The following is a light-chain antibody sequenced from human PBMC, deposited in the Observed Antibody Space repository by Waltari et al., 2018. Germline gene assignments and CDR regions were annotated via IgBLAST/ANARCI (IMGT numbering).Light chain of an antibody. CDR3: QTWGTGVHVV. J-gene: IGLJ2*01. CDR1: SGHSNYA. CDR2: VPNGGTQ. V-gene: IGLV4-69*01. Sequence: QVVLTQSPSASASRGASVKLTCTLSSGHSNYAIAWHQQQPGKGTRFLMKVPNGGTQFKGDGIPDRFTGSSSGSERYLTISSLQSDDEADYYCQTWGTGVHVVFGGGTKLTVL.